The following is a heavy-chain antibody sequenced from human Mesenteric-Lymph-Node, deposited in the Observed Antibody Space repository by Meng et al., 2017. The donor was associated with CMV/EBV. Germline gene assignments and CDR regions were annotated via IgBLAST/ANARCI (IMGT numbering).Heavy chain of an antibody. CDR2: INPSGGST. Sequence: ASVKVSCKASGYTFTSYYMHWVRQAPGQGLEWMGIINPSGGSTSYAQKFQGRVTMTRDTSTSTVYMELSSLRSEDTAVYYCARESRGVKTSWARTSFQHWGQGTLVTVSS. J-gene: IGHJ1*01. V-gene: IGHV1-46*01. CDR1: GYTFTSYY. D-gene: IGHD3-10*01. CDR3: ARESRGVKTSWARTSFQH.